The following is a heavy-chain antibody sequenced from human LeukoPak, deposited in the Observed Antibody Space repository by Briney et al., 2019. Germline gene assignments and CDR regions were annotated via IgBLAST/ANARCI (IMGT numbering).Heavy chain of an antibody. D-gene: IGHD3-3*01. Sequence: GGSLRLSCAASGFTFSSYAMRWVRQAPGKGLEYVSAISSNGGSTYYANSVKGRFTISRDNSKNTLYLQMGSLRAEDMAVYYCARVFGDFWSGCPWGYYFDYWGQGTLVTVSS. CDR3: ARVFGDFWSGCPWGYYFDY. CDR1: GFTFSSYA. V-gene: IGHV3-64*01. J-gene: IGHJ4*02. CDR2: ISSNGGST.